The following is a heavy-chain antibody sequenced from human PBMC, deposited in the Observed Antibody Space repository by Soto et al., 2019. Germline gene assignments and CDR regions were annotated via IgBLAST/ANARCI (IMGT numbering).Heavy chain of an antibody. J-gene: IGHJ3*02. Sequence: SGPTLVNPTQTLTLTCTFSGFSLSTSGVGVGWIRQPQGKALEWLALIYWDDDKRYSPSLKSRLTITKDTSKNQVVLTMTNMDPVDTATYYCAHYIAARPLGAFDIWGQGTMVTVSS. CDR2: IYWDDDK. CDR3: AHYIAARPLGAFDI. D-gene: IGHD6-6*01. CDR1: GFSLSTSGVG. V-gene: IGHV2-5*02.